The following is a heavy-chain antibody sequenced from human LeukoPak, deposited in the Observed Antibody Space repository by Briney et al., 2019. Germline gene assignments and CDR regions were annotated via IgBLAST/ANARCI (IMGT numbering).Heavy chain of an antibody. Sequence: GGSLRLSCAASGFTFSSYGMHWVRQAPGKGLEWVAVIPYDGSNKYYADYVKGRFTISRDNSKNTLYLQMNSLRAEDTAVYYGAKDGSYSYEMVYWGQGTLVTVSS. J-gene: IGHJ4*02. CDR2: IPYDGSNK. CDR3: AKDGSYSYEMVY. V-gene: IGHV3-30*18. D-gene: IGHD5-18*01. CDR1: GFTFSSYG.